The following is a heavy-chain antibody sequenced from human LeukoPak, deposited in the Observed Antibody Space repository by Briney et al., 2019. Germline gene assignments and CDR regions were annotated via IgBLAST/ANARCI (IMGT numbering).Heavy chain of an antibody. J-gene: IGHJ5*02. CDR1: GYTFTSYD. Sequence: AASVKVSCKASGYTFTSYDINWVRQATGQGLEWVGWLNPNSGNTRYAQKFQGKVTITRNTAISTAYMELSSLRSEDTAIYYCARGGYYGSGNDFRFDPWGQGTLVTVSS. CDR2: LNPNSGNT. D-gene: IGHD3-10*01. V-gene: IGHV1-8*01. CDR3: ARGGYYGSGNDFRFDP.